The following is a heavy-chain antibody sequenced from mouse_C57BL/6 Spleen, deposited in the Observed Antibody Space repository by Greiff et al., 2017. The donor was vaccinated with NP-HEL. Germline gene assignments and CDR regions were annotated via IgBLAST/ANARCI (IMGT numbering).Heavy chain of an antibody. CDR1: GFNIKDDY. D-gene: IGHD2-12*01. Sequence: VQLKQSGAELVRPGASVKLSCTASGFNIKDDYMHWVKQRPEQGLEWIGWIDPENGDTEYASKFQGKATITADTSSNTAYLQLSSLTSEDIAVYYCTTDSSAWFAYWGQGTLVTVSA. CDR3: TTDSSAWFAY. CDR2: IDPENGDT. V-gene: IGHV14-4*01. J-gene: IGHJ3*01.